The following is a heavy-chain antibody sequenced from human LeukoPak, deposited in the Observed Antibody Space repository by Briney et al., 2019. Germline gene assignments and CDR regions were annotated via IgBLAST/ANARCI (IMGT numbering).Heavy chain of an antibody. Sequence: ASVKVSCTASGGTFSSYTISWVRQAPGHGLEWMGSLIPILGIANYAQKFLGRLTITADKTTSTAYMELSSLRSEDTAVYYCARETNDDFWSGYPLDDWGQGTMVTVSS. V-gene: IGHV1-69*04. CDR3: ARETNDDFWSGYPLDD. CDR1: GGTFSSYT. CDR2: LIPILGIA. J-gene: IGHJ4*02. D-gene: IGHD3-3*01.